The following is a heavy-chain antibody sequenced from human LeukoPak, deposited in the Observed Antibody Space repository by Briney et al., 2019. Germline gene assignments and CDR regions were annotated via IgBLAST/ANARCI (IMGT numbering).Heavy chain of an antibody. CDR1: GFKFDDYG. J-gene: IGHJ3*02. D-gene: IGHD3-10*01. CDR3: ARSSGYGPGSGAFDI. Sequence: GGSLRLSCTASGFKFDDYGMTWVRQAPGKGLEWVSDINWNGDSRGYAHSVRGRFTIYRGNSKNSLYLQMNSLRVEDTAVYYCARSSGYGPGSGAFDIWGQGTMVTVSS. CDR2: INWNGDSR. V-gene: IGHV3-20*04.